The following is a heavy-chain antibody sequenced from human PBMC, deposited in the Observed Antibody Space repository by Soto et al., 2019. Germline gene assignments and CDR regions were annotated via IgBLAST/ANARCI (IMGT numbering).Heavy chain of an antibody. J-gene: IGHJ4*02. Sequence: GGSLRLSCAASGFTFSNYAMSWVRQAPGQGLEWVSAISSSGHTTYNADSVKGRFSISRDNSKNTLYLEMNSLRAEDTAIYFCAKKGALGGVVGATLDHWGQGTLVTVSS. CDR3: AKKGALGGVVGATLDH. V-gene: IGHV3-23*01. CDR1: GFTFSNYA. D-gene: IGHD2-15*01. CDR2: ISSSGHTT.